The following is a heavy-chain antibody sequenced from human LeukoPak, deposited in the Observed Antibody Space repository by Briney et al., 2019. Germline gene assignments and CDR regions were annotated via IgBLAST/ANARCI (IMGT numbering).Heavy chain of an antibody. CDR2: IYYNGNT. V-gene: IGHV4-59*03. J-gene: IGHJ3*02. Sequence: PSETLFLTCTVSGGSISGSYWSWIRQSPGKGLEWIGYIYYNGNTDYNPSLRSRLTMSVDTSKNQFSLKLTSVTAADTALYYCAKGGWSLDIWGQGTMVTVSS. CDR1: GGSISGSY. D-gene: IGHD6-19*01. CDR3: AKGGWSLDI.